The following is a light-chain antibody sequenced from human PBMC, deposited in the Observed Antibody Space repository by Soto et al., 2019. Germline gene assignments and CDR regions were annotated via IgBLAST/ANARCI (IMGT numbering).Light chain of an antibody. CDR3: CSYAGSSTSWV. Sequence: QSALNQPASVSGSPGQSITISCTGTSSDVGSYNLVSWYQQHPGKAPKLMIYEGSKRPSGVSTRFSGSKSGNTASLTISGLQAEDEADYYCCSYAGSSTSWVFGGGTKLTVL. CDR1: SSDVGSYNL. CDR2: EGS. V-gene: IGLV2-23*01. J-gene: IGLJ3*02.